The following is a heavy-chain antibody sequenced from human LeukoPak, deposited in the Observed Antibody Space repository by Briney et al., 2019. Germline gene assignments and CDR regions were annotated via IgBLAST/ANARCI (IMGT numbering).Heavy chain of an antibody. Sequence: SGGSLRLSCAASGFTFSSYGMHWVRQAPGKGLEWVAVIWYDGSNKYYADSVKGRFTISRDNAKNSLYLQMNSLRPEDTAVYYCARALSQGSGSYYTYWGQGTLVTVSS. V-gene: IGHV3-33*01. CDR1: GFTFSSYG. J-gene: IGHJ4*02. CDR2: IWYDGSNK. D-gene: IGHD3-10*01. CDR3: ARALSQGSGSYYTY.